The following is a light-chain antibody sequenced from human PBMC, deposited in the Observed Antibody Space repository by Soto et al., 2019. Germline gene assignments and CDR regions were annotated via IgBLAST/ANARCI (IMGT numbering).Light chain of an antibody. J-gene: IGKJ4*01. Sequence: IHMTHSPSSVSASVVYRVTITFLASQGISSWLAWYQQKPGKAPKLLIYAASTLQSGVPSRFSGSGSGTDFTLTISSLQPEDFATDYCQQRESYPSTFGGGTKVDIK. CDR3: QQRESYPST. CDR2: AAS. V-gene: IGKV1-12*02. CDR1: QGISSW.